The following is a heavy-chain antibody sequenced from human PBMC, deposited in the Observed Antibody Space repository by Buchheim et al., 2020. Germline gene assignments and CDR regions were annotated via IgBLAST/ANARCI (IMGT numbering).Heavy chain of an antibody. CDR2: ISSSGSTI. CDR1: GFTFSSYE. V-gene: IGHV3-48*03. CDR3: ASADYYDSSGYPGDY. Sequence: EVQLVESGGGLVQPGGSLRLSCAASGFTFSSYEMNWVRQAPGKGLEWVSYISSSGSTIYYADSVKGRLTISRDNAKNSLYMQMNSLRAEDTAVYYCASADYYDSSGYPGDYWGQGTL. J-gene: IGHJ4*02. D-gene: IGHD3-22*01.